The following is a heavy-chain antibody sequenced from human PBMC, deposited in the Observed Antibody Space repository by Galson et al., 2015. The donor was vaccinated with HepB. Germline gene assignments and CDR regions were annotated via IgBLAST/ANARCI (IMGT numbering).Heavy chain of an antibody. CDR2: INPNSGDT. J-gene: IGHJ6*02. CDR1: GYIFSGYY. V-gene: IGHV1-2*02. D-gene: IGHD2-21*02. CDR3: ARVRRYGDGVWGMDV. Sequence: SVKVSCKASGYIFSGYYIHWVRQAPGQGLEWMGWINPNSGDTNYAQNLQGRVTVTRDTSIRTAYMELRRLRPDDTAMYYCARVRRYGDGVWGMDVWGQGTTVTVSS.